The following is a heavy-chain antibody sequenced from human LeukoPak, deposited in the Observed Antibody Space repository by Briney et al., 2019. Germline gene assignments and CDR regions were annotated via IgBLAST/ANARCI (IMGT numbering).Heavy chain of an antibody. J-gene: IGHJ4*02. Sequence: SETLSLTCTVSGGSISSSSYYWGWIRQPPGKGLEWIGSIYYSGSTYYNPSLKSRVTISVDTSKNQFSLKLSSVTAADTAVYYCARGRPGEVNLDYWGQGTLVTVSS. CDR1: GGSISSSSYY. CDR2: IYYSGST. V-gene: IGHV4-39*07. D-gene: IGHD5-24*01. CDR3: ARGRPGEVNLDY.